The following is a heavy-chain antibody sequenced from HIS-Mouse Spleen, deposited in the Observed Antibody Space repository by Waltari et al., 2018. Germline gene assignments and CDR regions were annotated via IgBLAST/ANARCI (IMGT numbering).Heavy chain of an antibody. J-gene: IGHJ5*02. Sequence: QVQLQQWGAGLLKPSETLSLTCAVYGGSFSGYYWSWIRQPPGKGLEWIGEIYHSGSTNYNPSLKSRVTISVDTSKNQFSLKLSSVTAADTAVYYCARGIVLMVYANWFDPWGQGTLVTVSS. CDR3: ARGIVLMVYANWFDP. V-gene: IGHV4-34*01. D-gene: IGHD2-8*01. CDR2: IYHSGST. CDR1: GGSFSGYY.